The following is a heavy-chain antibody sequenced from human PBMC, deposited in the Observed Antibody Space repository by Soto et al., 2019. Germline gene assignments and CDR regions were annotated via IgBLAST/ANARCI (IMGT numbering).Heavy chain of an antibody. Sequence: QVQLVQSGAEVRKPGSSVKVSCKASGGTFSNSAITWVRQAPGQGLEWVGGIIPIFGSTNYAQKFQGRVTITADESTRTAHMARSSLRSEETAVYYCASEGDLRSDFWSGPLGGGWFDPWGQGTLVTVSS. J-gene: IGHJ5*02. CDR3: ASEGDLRSDFWSGPLGGGWFDP. V-gene: IGHV1-69*12. D-gene: IGHD3-3*01. CDR1: GGTFSNSA. CDR2: IIPIFGST.